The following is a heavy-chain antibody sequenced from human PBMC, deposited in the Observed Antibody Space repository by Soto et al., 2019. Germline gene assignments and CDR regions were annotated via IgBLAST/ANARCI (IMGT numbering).Heavy chain of an antibody. D-gene: IGHD5-18*01. V-gene: IGHV4-31*03. CDR3: ARGIRGYSYGFLDY. Sequence: SETLSLTCTVSGGSISGGGYYWSWIRQHPGKGLEWIGYIYYSGSTYYNPSLKSRVTISVDTSKNQFSLKLSSVTAADTAVYYCARGIRGYSYGFLDYWGQGTLVTVSS. CDR2: IYYSGST. J-gene: IGHJ4*02. CDR1: GGSISGGGYY.